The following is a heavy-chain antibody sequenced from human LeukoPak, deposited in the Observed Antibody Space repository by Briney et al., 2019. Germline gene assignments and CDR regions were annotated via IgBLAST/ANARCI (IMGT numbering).Heavy chain of an antibody. V-gene: IGHV5-51*01. J-gene: IGHJ3*02. CDR3: ARPVDRDAFDI. Sequence: GESLKISCKASGYSFTNYWIGWVRQMPGKGLEWMGIIYPDDSDTRYSPSFQGQVTISADKSIGTAYLQWSSLKASDTAMYYCARPVDRDAFDIWGQGTMVTVSS. CDR1: GYSFTNYW. D-gene: IGHD5-12*01. CDR2: IYPDDSDT.